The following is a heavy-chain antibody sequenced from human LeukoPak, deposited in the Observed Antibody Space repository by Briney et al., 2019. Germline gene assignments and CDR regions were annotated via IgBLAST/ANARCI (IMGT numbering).Heavy chain of an antibody. CDR1: GFSFSDHA. D-gene: IGHD3-10*01. CDR2: ISSNGGST. Sequence: GGSLRLSCSASGFSFSDHAMHWVRQAPGKGLEYVSVISSNGGSTYYADSVKGRFTISRDNSKNTLYLQMTSLRAEDRAVYYCVKADSYYGSGSYSDYWGQGTLVTVSS. CDR3: VKADSYYGSGSYSDY. J-gene: IGHJ4*02. V-gene: IGHV3-64D*06.